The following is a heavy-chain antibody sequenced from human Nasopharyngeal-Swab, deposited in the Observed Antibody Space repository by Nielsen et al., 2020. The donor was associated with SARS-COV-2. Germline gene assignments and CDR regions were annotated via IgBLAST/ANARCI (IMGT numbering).Heavy chain of an antibody. J-gene: IGHJ6*02. D-gene: IGHD3-16*02. Sequence: GESLKISCAGSGFTFSRYWMSWVRQAPGKGLEWVANIKQDGSEKYYEDSVKGRFTISRDNAKNSLYLQMNSLRAEDTAVYYCARDKGMRDYVWGSYRSSYYYYYGMDVRGQGTTVTVSS. CDR2: IKQDGSEK. CDR1: GFTFSRYW. CDR3: ARDKGMRDYVWGSYRSSYYYYYGMDV. V-gene: IGHV3-7*01.